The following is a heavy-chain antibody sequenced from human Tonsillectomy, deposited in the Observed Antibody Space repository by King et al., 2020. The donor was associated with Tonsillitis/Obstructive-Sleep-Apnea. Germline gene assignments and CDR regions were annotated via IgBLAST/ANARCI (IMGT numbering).Heavy chain of an antibody. CDR1: GFTFSSYS. J-gene: IGHJ1*01. CDR3: ARDRSGWSPEYVQH. V-gene: IGHV3-30*04. CDR2: ISYHGSDK. Sequence: VQLVESGGGVVQPGRSLRLSCGASGFTFSSYSMHWVRQAPGKGLEWLALISYHGSDKYYADSVKGRFTISRDNSNNSLYLQLNSLRAEDTAVYYCARDRSGWSPEYVQHWGQGTLVTVSS. D-gene: IGHD6-19*01.